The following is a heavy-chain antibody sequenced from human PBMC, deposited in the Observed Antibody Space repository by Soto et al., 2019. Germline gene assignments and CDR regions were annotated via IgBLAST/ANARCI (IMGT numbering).Heavy chain of an antibody. CDR1: GGSFSGYY. V-gene: IGHV4-34*01. J-gene: IGHJ4*02. Sequence: SETLSLTCAVYGGSFSGYYWSWIRQPPGKGLEWIGEINHSGSTNYNPSLKSRVTISVDTSKNQFSLKLSSVTAADTAVYYCARSTWIQLWKQSYYFDYWGQGTLVTVSS. CDR3: ARSTWIQLWKQSYYFDY. CDR2: INHSGST. D-gene: IGHD5-18*01.